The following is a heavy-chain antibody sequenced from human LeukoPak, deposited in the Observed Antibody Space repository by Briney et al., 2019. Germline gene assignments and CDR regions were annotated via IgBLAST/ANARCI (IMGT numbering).Heavy chain of an antibody. V-gene: IGHV3-7*01. CDR3: VLRGVVKPY. CDR2: IKQDGSEK. D-gene: IGHD3-10*01. CDR1: GFTFSSYW. J-gene: IGHJ4*02. Sequence: GGSLRLSCAGSGFTFSSYWMSRVRQAPGKGLEWVANIKQDGSEKYYVDSVKGRFTISRDNAKNSLYLQMNSLRAEDTAVYYCVLRGVVKPYWGQGTLVTVSS.